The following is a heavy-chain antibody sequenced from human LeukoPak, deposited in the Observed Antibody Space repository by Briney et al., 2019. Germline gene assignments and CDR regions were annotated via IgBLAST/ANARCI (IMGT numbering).Heavy chain of an antibody. CDR1: GFNFNKYG. J-gene: IGHJ4*02. D-gene: IGHD5-12*01. CDR2: IWSNGGET. Sequence: GGSLRLSCAASGFNFNKYGMHWVRQVPGMGLEWVAVIWSNGGETYYADSVRGRFTISRDNSESTVDLQMNSLRAEDTAVYYCARDRTYSGSPDGRSHFNSWGQGTLVTVSS. V-gene: IGHV3-33*01. CDR3: ARDRTYSGSPDGRSHFNS.